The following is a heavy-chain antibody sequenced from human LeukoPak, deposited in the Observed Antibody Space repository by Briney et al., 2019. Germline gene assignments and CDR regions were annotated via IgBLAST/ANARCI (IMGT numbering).Heavy chain of an antibody. V-gene: IGHV6-1*01. D-gene: IGHD2-8*01. CDR2: TYYRSTWYN. Sequence: SQTLSLTCAISGDSVSSNSVTWNWIRQSPSRGLEWLGRTYYRSTWYNDYAVSVKSRITINPDTSKNQFSLQLNSVTPEDTAVYYCARERVGILMIYTTFDYWGQGTLVTVSS. J-gene: IGHJ4*02. CDR1: GDSVSSNSVT. CDR3: ARERVGILMIYTTFDY.